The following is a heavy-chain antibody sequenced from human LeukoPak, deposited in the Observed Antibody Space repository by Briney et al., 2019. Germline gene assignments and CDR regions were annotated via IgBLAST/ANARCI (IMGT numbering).Heavy chain of an antibody. CDR2: ISVYNSNT. CDR3: ARDYSRGDPDY. J-gene: IGHJ4*02. Sequence: ASVKLSCKASGYTFTRYGITWVRQAPGQGLERMGWISVYNSNTNYAQKLQGRVTMTTETSASTVYMELRSLRSDDTAVYYCARDYSRGDPDYWGQGTLVTVSS. V-gene: IGHV1-18*01. CDR1: GYTFTRYG. D-gene: IGHD3-22*01.